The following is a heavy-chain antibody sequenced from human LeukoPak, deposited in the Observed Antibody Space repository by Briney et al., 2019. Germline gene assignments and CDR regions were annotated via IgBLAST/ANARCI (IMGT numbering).Heavy chain of an antibody. V-gene: IGHV3-30-3*01. Sequence: GGSLRLSCAASGFTFSSYAMHWVRQAPGKGLEWVAVISYDGSNKYYADSVKGRFTISRDNSKNTLYLQMNSLRAEDTAVYYCAKGYYGSGSYPFDYWGQGTLVTVSS. CDR2: ISYDGSNK. D-gene: IGHD3-10*01. CDR3: AKGYYGSGSYPFDY. J-gene: IGHJ4*02. CDR1: GFTFSSYA.